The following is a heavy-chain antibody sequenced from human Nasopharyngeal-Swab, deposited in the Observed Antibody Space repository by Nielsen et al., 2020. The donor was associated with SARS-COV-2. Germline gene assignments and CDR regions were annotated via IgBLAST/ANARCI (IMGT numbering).Heavy chain of an antibody. Sequence: GESLKISCAASGFTFSSYGMHWVRQAPGKGPEWVAVIWYDGSNKYYADSVKGRFTISRDNSKNTLYLQMNSLRAEDTAVYYCARAYSSSWYYGYWGQGTLVTVSS. CDR1: GFTFSSYG. CDR2: IWYDGSNK. J-gene: IGHJ4*02. D-gene: IGHD6-13*01. CDR3: ARAYSSSWYYGY. V-gene: IGHV3-33*01.